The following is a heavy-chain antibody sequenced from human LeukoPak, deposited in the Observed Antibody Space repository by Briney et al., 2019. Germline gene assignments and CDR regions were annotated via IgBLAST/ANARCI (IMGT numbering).Heavy chain of an antibody. J-gene: IGHJ6*02. CDR2: INPNSGGT. CDR1: GYTFTSYG. CDR3: ARDRDVLLWFGESWDGMDV. V-gene: IGHV1-2*02. D-gene: IGHD3-10*01. Sequence: ASVKVSCKASGYTFTSYGITWVRQAPGQGLEWMGWINPNSGGTNYAQKFQGRVTMTRDTSISTAYMELSRLRSDDTAVYYCARDRDVLLWFGESWDGMDVWGQGTTVTVSS.